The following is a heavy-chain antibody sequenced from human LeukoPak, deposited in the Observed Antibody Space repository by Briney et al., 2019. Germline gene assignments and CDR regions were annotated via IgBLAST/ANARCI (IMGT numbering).Heavy chain of an antibody. D-gene: IGHD6-13*01. CDR2: INAGNGNT. V-gene: IGHV1-3*01. Sequence: ASVKVSCKASGYTFTSYAMHWVRQAPGQRLEWMGWINAGNGNTKYSQKFQGRVTITRDTSASTAYMELSSLRSEDTAVYYSARDQIAAADSFDYWGQGTLVTVSS. J-gene: IGHJ4*02. CDR1: GYTFTSYA. CDR3: ARDQIAAADSFDY.